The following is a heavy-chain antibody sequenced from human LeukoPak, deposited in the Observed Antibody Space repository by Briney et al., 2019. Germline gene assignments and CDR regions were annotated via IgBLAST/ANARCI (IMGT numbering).Heavy chain of an antibody. V-gene: IGHV4-38-2*02. J-gene: IGHJ4*02. CDR2: IFHSGST. CDR1: GYSISSGFY. CDR3: ARDLSVASGISPGALAY. D-gene: IGHD5/OR15-5a*01. Sequence: SETLSLTCSVSGYSISSGFYWGWIRQPPGKGLEWIGSIFHSGSTYYNPSLKSRVTISVDTSKNQFSLKLSSVTAADTAVYYCARDLSVASGISPGALAYWGQGTLVTVSS.